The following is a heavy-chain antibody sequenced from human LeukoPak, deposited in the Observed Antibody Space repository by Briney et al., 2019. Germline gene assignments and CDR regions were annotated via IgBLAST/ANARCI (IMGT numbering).Heavy chain of an antibody. V-gene: IGHV3-11*01. CDR2: ISRDGNII. D-gene: IGHD3-16*01. CDR3: ARYVLLMDY. J-gene: IGHJ4*02. Sequence: PGGSLRLSCAASGFSFSDHHMSWVRQVPGKGLEWLAYISRDGNIIVYADSVKGRFTISRDNAKKSVYLEMKSLRPEDTAVYYCARYVLLMDYWGQGTLVTVSS. CDR1: GFSFSDHH.